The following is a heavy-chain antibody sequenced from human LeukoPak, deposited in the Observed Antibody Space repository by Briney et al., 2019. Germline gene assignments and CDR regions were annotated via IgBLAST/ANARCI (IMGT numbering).Heavy chain of an antibody. D-gene: IGHD3-10*01. Sequence: PGESPKISCKGSGDSFTSYWFGWVSQMPGKDLVWMGIIYPGDSDTRYSPSFQGQVTISADKSISTAYLQWSSLKASDTAMYYCATGSGSYYNVFFDYWGQGTLVTVSS. CDR2: IYPGDSDT. CDR3: ATGSGSYYNVFFDY. V-gene: IGHV5-51*01. J-gene: IGHJ4*02. CDR1: GDSFTSYW.